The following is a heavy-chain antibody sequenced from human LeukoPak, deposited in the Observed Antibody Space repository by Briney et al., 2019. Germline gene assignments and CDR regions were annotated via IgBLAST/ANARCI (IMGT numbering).Heavy chain of an antibody. D-gene: IGHD6-19*01. CDR1: GGSISSHF. V-gene: IGHV4-59*11. J-gene: IGHJ4*02. CDR2: IYNSGTT. CDR3: AKAPQLLAFPF. Sequence: SETLSLSCTVSGGSISSHFWSWIRQSPGKRLEWIGNIYNSGTTNYNPSLNSRVTISIDTSRNQLSLQLTSVTAADTAVYYCAKAPQLLAFPFWGRGTLVTVSS.